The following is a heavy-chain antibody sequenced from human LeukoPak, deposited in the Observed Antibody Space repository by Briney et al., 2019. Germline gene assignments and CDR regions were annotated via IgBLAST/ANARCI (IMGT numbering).Heavy chain of an antibody. J-gene: IGHJ4*02. Sequence: GGSLRLSCAASGFTFSDYYMSWIRQAPGKGLEWVSYISSSGSTIYYADSVKGRFTISRDNAKNSLYLQMNSLRAEDTAVYYCVRGQWDTSGYYWVELLDFWGQGTPVTVSS. CDR2: ISSSGSTI. D-gene: IGHD3-22*01. CDR3: VRGQWDTSGYYWVELLDF. V-gene: IGHV3-11*04. CDR1: GFTFSDYY.